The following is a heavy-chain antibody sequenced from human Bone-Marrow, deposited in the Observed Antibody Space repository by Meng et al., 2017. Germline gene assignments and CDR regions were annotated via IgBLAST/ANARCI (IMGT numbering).Heavy chain of an antibody. Sequence: VELGGAGGVLRQPGGSLGLSCAVSGSIFSSYAMSWVRQAPGKGLEWVSAISGSGGSTYYADSVKGRFTISRDNSKNTLYLQMNSLRAEDTAVYYCAKQKAYDGFDYWGQGTLVTVSS. CDR1: GSIFSSYA. D-gene: IGHD1-1*01. V-gene: IGHV3-23*04. CDR2: ISGSGGST. J-gene: IGHJ4*02. CDR3: AKQKAYDGFDY.